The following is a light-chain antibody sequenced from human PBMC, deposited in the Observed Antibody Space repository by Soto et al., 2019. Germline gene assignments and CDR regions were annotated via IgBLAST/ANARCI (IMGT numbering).Light chain of an antibody. Sequence: IVLTQSPAILALSPLDIATLSFMASQSVSSSYLAWYQHKPGQAPRLLIHGASSRVTGIPDRFSGSGSGTDFTLTISRLETEDFAVYYCQQYGSSRTFGQGTKVDIK. CDR1: QSVSSSY. J-gene: IGKJ1*01. V-gene: IGKV3-20*01. CDR3: QQYGSSRT. CDR2: GAS.